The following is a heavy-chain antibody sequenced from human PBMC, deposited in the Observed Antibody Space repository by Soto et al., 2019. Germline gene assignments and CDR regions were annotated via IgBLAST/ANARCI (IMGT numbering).Heavy chain of an antibody. Sequence: GGSLRLSCTASGFTFSSFGLHWVRQSPGKGLEWVAVIWHDGNDKYYADSVKGRFTISSDNSKKTVFLQMNSLRAEDTAVYYCAKGSSCSNCVRDNLGWFGPWGQGTPVTVSS. CDR3: AKGSSCSNCVRDNLGWFGP. V-gene: IGHV3-33*06. D-gene: IGHD2-8*01. CDR2: IWHDGNDK. CDR1: GFTFSSFG. J-gene: IGHJ5*02.